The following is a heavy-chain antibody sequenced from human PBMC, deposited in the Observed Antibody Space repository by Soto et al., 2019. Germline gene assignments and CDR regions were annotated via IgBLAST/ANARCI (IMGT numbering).Heavy chain of an antibody. CDR1: GFTFSSYA. CDR2: ISGSGGST. Sequence: EVQLLESGGGLVQPGGSLRLSCAASGFTFSSYAMSWVRQARGKGLEWVSAISGSGGSTYYADSVKGRFTISRDNSKNTLYLQMNSLRAEDTAVYYCAKDRYYGSGLSAAMDVWGKGTTVTVSS. D-gene: IGHD3-10*01. J-gene: IGHJ6*04. V-gene: IGHV3-23*01. CDR3: AKDRYYGSGLSAAMDV.